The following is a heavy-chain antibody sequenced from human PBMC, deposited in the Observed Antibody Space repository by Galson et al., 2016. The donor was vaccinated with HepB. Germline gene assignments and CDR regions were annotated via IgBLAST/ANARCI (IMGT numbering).Heavy chain of an antibody. J-gene: IGHJ6*02. V-gene: IGHV3-30*18. CDR1: GFIFATYG. CDR3: AKNYGSGYFYDYNMDV. CDR2: ISFDGSNK. Sequence: SLRLSCAASGFIFATYGMHWVRQAPGKGLDWVALISFDGSNKFYADSVKGRFTISRDNSKNTLYLQMNSLRTEDTAVYYCAKNYGSGYFYDYNMDVWGQGTTVTVSS. D-gene: IGHD3-10*01.